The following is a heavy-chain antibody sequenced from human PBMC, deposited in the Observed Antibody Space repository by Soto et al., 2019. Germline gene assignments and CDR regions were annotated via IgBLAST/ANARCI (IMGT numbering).Heavy chain of an antibody. CDR3: ARSSGGNFGIIIEGSNWFDP. D-gene: IGHD3-3*01. CDR2: INPHGGST. J-gene: IGHJ5*02. CDR1: GDTFTSYY. V-gene: IGHV1-46*01. Sequence: QVQLVQSGAEVKRPGASVKVSCKAPGDTFTSYYLNWVRQAPGQGLEWMGVINPHGGSTKYAQKFQCRITMTSDTSRNTVYMELSSLRSDDTAIYYCARSSGGNFGIIIEGSNWFDPWGQGTLVTVSS.